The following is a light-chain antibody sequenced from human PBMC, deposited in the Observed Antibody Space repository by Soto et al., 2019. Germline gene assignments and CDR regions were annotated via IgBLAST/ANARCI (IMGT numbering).Light chain of an antibody. CDR2: LNSDGSH. CDR3: HNWGTGIWV. V-gene: IGLV4-69*01. J-gene: IGLJ3*02. CDR1: SGNISYA. Sequence: QSVLTQSPSASASLGASVKLTCTLSSGNISYAIAWHQQQPEKGPRYLMKLNSDGSHSKGDGIPDRFSGSSSGAERYLTIASLQSEDEADYYCHNWGTGIWVFGGGTKVTVL.